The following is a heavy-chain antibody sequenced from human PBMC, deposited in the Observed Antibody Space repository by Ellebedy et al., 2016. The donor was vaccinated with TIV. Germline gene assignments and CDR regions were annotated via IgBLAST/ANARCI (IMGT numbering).Heavy chain of an antibody. J-gene: IGHJ4*02. CDR1: GGSIKGYY. Sequence: MPGGSLRLSCTVSGGSIKGYYWSWVRQPPGKGLEWIGHIHYTGGTGYNPSLNSRGIISVDTSQNQFSLKLRSVTATDTAVYYCARLGFCRRNWCLPDDWGQGTLVTVSS. V-gene: IGHV4-59*08. CDR2: IHYTGGT. D-gene: IGHD2-15*01. CDR3: ARLGFCRRNWCLPDD.